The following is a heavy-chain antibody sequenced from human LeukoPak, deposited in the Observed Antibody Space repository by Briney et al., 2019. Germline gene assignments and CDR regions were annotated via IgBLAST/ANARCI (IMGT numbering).Heavy chain of an antibody. J-gene: IGHJ4*02. CDR1: GCTFTSYY. V-gene: IGHV1-46*01. CDR2: INPSGGST. CDR3: ARNFGSGYYYGY. D-gene: IGHD3-22*01. Sequence: ASVKVSCKASGCTFTSYYMHWVRQAPGQGLEWMGIINPSGGSTSYAQKFQGRVTMTRDTSTSTVYMELSSLRSEDTAVYYCARNFGSGYYYGYWGQGTLVTVSS.